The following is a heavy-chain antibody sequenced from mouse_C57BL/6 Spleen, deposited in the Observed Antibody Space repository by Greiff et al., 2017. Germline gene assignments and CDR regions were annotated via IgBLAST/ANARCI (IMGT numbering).Heavy chain of an antibody. CDR3: AIYGSSYQLAY. V-gene: IGHV1-64*01. Sequence: QVQLQQPEAELVKPGASVKLSCKASGYTFTSYWMHWVKQRPGQGLEWIGMIHPNSGSTNYNEKFKSKATLTVDKSSSTAYMQLSSLTSEDSAVYYCAIYGSSYQLAYWGQGTLVTVSA. D-gene: IGHD1-1*01. CDR1: GYTFTSYW. J-gene: IGHJ3*01. CDR2: IHPNSGST.